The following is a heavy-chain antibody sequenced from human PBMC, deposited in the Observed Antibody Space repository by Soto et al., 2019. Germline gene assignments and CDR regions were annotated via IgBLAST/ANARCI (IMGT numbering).Heavy chain of an antibody. J-gene: IGHJ5*02. D-gene: IGHD3-10*01. CDR3: ARNRIRVWFGELSYFDP. Sequence: QVQLQQWGAGLLKPSETLSLTCAVYGGSFSGYYWSWIRQPPGKGLEWIGEINHSGSTNYNPSLKSRVTISVDTSKNQFSLKLRSVTAADTAVYYCARNRIRVWFGELSYFDPWGQGTLVTVSS. CDR2: INHSGST. V-gene: IGHV4-34*01. CDR1: GGSFSGYY.